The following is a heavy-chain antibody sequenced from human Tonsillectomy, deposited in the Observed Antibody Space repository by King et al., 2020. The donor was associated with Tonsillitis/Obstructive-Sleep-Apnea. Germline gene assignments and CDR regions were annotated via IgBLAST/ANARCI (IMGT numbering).Heavy chain of an antibody. Sequence: QLVQSGAEVKKPGASVKVSCKASGYTFTSYYMHWVRQAPGQGLEWMGIINPSGGSTSYAQKFQGTVTMTRDTSTSTVYMERSSLRSEDTAVYYCARDRAEWYDSSGYYFDYWGQGTLVTVSS. CDR1: GYTFTSYY. CDR3: ARDRAEWYDSSGYYFDY. V-gene: IGHV1-46*01. CDR2: INPSGGST. J-gene: IGHJ4*02. D-gene: IGHD3-22*01.